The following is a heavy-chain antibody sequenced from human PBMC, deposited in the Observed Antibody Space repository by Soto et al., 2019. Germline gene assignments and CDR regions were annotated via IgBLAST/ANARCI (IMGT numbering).Heavy chain of an antibody. CDR3: AKWTGGVVPPVHYYSYMDV. Sequence: EVQLLESGGGLVQPGGSLRLSCAASGFTFSSYAMSWVRQAPGKGLEWVSAISGSGGSTYYADSVKVRFTISRDNSKYTLYLQMNSLRAEDTAVYYCAKWTGGVVPPVHYYSYMDVWGKGTTVTVSS. V-gene: IGHV3-23*01. D-gene: IGHD3-3*01. CDR1: GFTFSSYA. CDR2: ISGSGGST. J-gene: IGHJ6*03.